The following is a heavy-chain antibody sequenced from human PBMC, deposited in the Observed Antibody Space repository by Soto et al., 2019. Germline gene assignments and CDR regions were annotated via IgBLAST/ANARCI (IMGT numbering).Heavy chain of an antibody. J-gene: IGHJ4*02. CDR2: VNPILSMS. CDR1: GDTFSFYS. Sequence: QVQLVQSGAEVKRPGSSVKVSCKASGDTFSFYSINWVRQAPGLGLEWMGRVNPILSMSNYAQRFQGRVTMTEDKSTSTAYMELSGLRSEDTAMYSCATSYGSGYRAFDSWGQGALVTVS. D-gene: IGHD3-10*01. CDR3: ATSYGSGYRAFDS. V-gene: IGHV1-69*04.